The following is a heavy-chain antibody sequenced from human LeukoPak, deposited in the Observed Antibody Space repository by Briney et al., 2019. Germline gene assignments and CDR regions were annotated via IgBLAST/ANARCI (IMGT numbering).Heavy chain of an antibody. V-gene: IGHV3-23*01. D-gene: IGHD6-6*01. CDR3: AKALYSSSHWFDP. CDR1: GFTSSNYA. CDR2: ISGSGDST. J-gene: IGHJ5*02. Sequence: GESLRLSCSASGFTSSNYALSWVRQAPGKGLEWVSAISGSGDSTYCADSVKGRFTVSRANSKNTLYLQMKSLRAEDTAIYYCAKALYSSSHWFDPWGQGTLVTVSS.